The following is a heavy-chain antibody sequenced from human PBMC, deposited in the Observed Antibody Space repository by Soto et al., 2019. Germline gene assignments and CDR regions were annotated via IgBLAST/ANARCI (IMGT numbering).Heavy chain of an antibody. CDR2: INPNSGGT. J-gene: IGHJ4*02. V-gene: IGHV1-2*02. Sequence: QVHLVQSGAEVKKPGASVKVSCKASGYTFTVRYMHWVRQAPGQGLEWMGWINPNSGGTNYARKSQGRVTITRDTANSTAYMELSRPTFDDTAVYYCARADRSAFTSHFGSWGQGTLVTVSS. CDR3: ARADRSAFTSHFGS. CDR1: GYTFTVRY. D-gene: IGHD3-22*01.